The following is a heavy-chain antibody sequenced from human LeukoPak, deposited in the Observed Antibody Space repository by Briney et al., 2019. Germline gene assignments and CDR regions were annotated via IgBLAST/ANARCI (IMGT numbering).Heavy chain of an antibody. V-gene: IGHV1-69*13. Sequence: ASVKVSCKASGGTFISYAISWVRQAPGQGLEWMGGIIPIFGTANYAQKFQGRVTIAADESTSTAYMELSSLRSEDTAVYYCFLVGDGYNYDAFDIWGQGTMVTVSS. D-gene: IGHD5-24*01. J-gene: IGHJ3*02. CDR2: IIPIFGTA. CDR3: FLVGDGYNYDAFDI. CDR1: GGTFISYA.